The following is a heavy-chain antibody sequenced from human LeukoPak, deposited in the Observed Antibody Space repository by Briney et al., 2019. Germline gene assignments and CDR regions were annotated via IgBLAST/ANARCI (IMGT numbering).Heavy chain of an antibody. J-gene: IGHJ4*02. CDR1: GFTFSSYW. CDR2: INSDGSST. V-gene: IGHV3-74*01. Sequence: GGSLRLSCAASGFTFSSYWMHWVRQAPGKGLVWVSRINSDGSSTSYADSVKGRFTISRDNSKNTLYLQMNSLRAEDTAVYYCAKGRFGELLHPPFDYWGQGTLVTVSS. CDR3: AKGRFGELLHPPFDY. D-gene: IGHD3-10*01.